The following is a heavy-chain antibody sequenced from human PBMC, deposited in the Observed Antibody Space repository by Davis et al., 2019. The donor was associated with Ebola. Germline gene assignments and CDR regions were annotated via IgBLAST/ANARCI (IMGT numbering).Heavy chain of an antibody. CDR3: ARIFSWGYFDL. V-gene: IGHV3-13*01. CDR1: GFTFSRFD. J-gene: IGHJ2*01. D-gene: IGHD3-3*01. Sequence: PGGSLRLSCVASGFTFSRFDMHWVRQRTGKGLEWVSRIGPLGDALYPDSVRGRFIMSRDNGKNSLYLQMNSLGAGDTAVYFCARIFSWGYFDLWGRGALVTVSS. CDR2: IGPLGDA.